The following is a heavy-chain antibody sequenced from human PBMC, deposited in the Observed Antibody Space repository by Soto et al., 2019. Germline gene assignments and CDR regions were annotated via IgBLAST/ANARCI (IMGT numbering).Heavy chain of an antibody. CDR1: GFIFSSFT. D-gene: IGHD1-1*01. CDR2: ISKSSSLI. J-gene: IGHJ4*02. Sequence: EVQLVESGGGLVKPGGSLRLSCVGSGFIFSSFTMTWVRQAPGMGLQYLASISKSSSLIYYADSVRGRFIISRDNSKDSVFLQMYSLRAEDTAMYYCVRGDDRVDWGQGTRVTVSS. CDR3: VRGDDRVD. V-gene: IGHV3-21*01.